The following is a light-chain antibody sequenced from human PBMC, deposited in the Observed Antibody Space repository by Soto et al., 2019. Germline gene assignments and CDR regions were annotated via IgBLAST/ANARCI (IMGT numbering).Light chain of an antibody. J-gene: IGKJ5*01. CDR1: QDISNY. CDR2: DAS. Sequence: DIQMTQSPSSLSASVGDRVTITCRASQDISNYLNWYQQRPGKAPKLLIYDASNLERGVPSRFSGTRSGTHFTFAITSLQPEDVATYSCPHSVSLPIPFGPLTLLEI. CDR3: PHSVSLPIP. V-gene: IGKV1-33*01.